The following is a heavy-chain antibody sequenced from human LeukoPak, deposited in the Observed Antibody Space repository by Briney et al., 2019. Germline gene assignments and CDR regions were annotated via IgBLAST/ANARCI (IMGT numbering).Heavy chain of an antibody. CDR3: AHSNTITMVRGVIGAFDI. CDR2: IYWDDDT. D-gene: IGHD3-10*01. Sequence: SGPTLVNPTQTLTLTCTFSGFSLSTSGGGVGWIRQPPGKALEWLALIYWDDDTRYSPSLKSRLTITKDTSKNQVVLTMTNMDPVDTATYYCAHSNTITMVRGVIGAFDIWGQGTMVTVSS. V-gene: IGHV2-5*02. J-gene: IGHJ3*02. CDR1: GFSLSTSGGG.